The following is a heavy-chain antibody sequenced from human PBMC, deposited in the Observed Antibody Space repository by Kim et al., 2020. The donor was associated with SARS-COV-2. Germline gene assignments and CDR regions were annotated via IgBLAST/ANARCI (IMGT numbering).Heavy chain of an antibody. J-gene: IGHJ6*02. V-gene: IGHV3-23*01. CDR1: GFTFSSYA. D-gene: IGHD6-13*01. CDR2: ISGSGGST. CDR3: AKDWTAAGTEYYYYGMDV. Sequence: GGSLRLSCAASGFTFSSYAMRWVRQAPGKGLEWVSAISGSGGSTYYADSVKGRFTISRDNSKNTLYLQMDSLRAEDTAVYYCAKDWTAAGTEYYYYGMDVWGQGTTVTVSS.